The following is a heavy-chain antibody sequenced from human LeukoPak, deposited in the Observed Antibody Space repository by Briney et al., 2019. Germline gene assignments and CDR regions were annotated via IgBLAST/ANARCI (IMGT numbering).Heavy chain of an antibody. D-gene: IGHD2-15*01. CDR2: IHYSGNI. J-gene: IGHJ3*02. Sequence: SDTLSLTCTVSGDSISSSNWLGWIGQPPGNGLEWIGYIHYSGNIYYNPSLKSRITMSLDTSKNQFSLKVTSVAAVDTAVYYCARHRSWSFDIWGQGTMVTVSS. CDR1: GDSISSSNW. V-gene: IGHV4-28*05. CDR3: ARHRSWSFDI.